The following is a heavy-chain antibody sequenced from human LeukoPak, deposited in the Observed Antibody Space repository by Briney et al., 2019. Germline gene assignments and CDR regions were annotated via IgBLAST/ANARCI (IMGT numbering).Heavy chain of an antibody. Sequence: GGALRLSCAASGFTFSNAWMSWVRQAPGKGLEWVGRIKSKTDGGTTDYAAPVKGRFTISRDDSTNTLYLQMNSLKTEDTAVYYCTTQLLWFGESLGYWGQGTLVTVSS. CDR3: TTQLLWFGESLGY. V-gene: IGHV3-15*01. D-gene: IGHD3-10*01. J-gene: IGHJ4*02. CDR1: GFTFSNAW. CDR2: IKSKTDGGTT.